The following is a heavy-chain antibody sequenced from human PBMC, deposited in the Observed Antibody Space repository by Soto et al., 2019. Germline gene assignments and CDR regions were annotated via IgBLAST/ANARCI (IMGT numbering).Heavy chain of an antibody. D-gene: IGHD3-22*01. V-gene: IGHV4-31*03. CDR3: ARQVRDYYDSSGPRAY. CDR2: IYYSGST. J-gene: IGHJ4*02. Sequence: PSETLSLTCTVSGGSISSGGYYWSWIRQHPGKGLEWIGYIYYSGSTYYNPSLKSRVTISVDTSKNQFSLKLSSVTAADTAVYYCARQVRDYYDSSGPRAYWGQGTLVTVSS. CDR1: GGSISSGGYY.